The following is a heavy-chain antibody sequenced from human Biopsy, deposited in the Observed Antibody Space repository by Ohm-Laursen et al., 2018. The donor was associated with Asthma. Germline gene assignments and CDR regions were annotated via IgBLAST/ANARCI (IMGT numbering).Heavy chain of an antibody. CDR1: GFTFSSYG. V-gene: IGHV3-21*01. CDR2: ISSSSSYI. Sequence: GSLRLSCAASGFTFSSYGMHWVRQAPGKGLEWVSSISSSSSYIYYADSVKGRFTISRDNAKNSLYLQMNSLRAEDTAVYYCARDGTDMNEAMPKDYWGQGTLVTVSS. CDR3: ARDGTDMNEAMPKDY. J-gene: IGHJ4*02. D-gene: IGHD2-2*01.